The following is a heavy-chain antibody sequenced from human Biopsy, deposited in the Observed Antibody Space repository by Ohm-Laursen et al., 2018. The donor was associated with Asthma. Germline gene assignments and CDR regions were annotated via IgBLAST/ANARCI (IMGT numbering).Heavy chain of an antibody. CDR1: GYTFTSYG. CDR2: IGAYNGNT. CDR3: AREGITGTTAWFDP. D-gene: IGHD1-7*01. Sequence: ASVKVSCKASGYTFTSYGISWVRQAPGQGLEWMGWIGAYNGNTNYAQKLQGRVTITRDTSASTAYMDLSSLRSEDTAVYYCAREGITGTTAWFDPWGQGTLVTVSS. J-gene: IGHJ5*02. V-gene: IGHV1-18*01.